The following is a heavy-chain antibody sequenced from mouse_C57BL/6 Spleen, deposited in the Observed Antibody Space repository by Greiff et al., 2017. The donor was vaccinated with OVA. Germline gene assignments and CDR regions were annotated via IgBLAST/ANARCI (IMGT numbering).Heavy chain of an antibody. Sequence: EVQLQQSGPELVKPGASVKISCKASGYTFTDYYMNWVKQSHGKSLEWIGDINPNNGGTRYNQKFKGKATLTVDKSSSTAYMELRSLTSEDSAVYYCARYDGYHLWYFDVWGTGTTVTVSS. CDR1: GYTFTDYY. D-gene: IGHD2-3*01. CDR2: INPNNGGT. CDR3: ARYDGYHLWYFDV. J-gene: IGHJ1*03. V-gene: IGHV1-26*01.